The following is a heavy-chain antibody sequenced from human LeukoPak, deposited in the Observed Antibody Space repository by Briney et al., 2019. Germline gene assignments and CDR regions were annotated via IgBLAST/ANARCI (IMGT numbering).Heavy chain of an antibody. D-gene: IGHD3-10*01. CDR2: IGSSGSST. V-gene: IGHV3-23*01. CDR1: GFTFRTYA. Sequence: GGSLRLSCAASGFTFRTYAMAWVRQAPGKGLEWVSAIGSSGSSTYYADSVKGRFTISRDNSKNTLYLQMNSLRAEDTAVYYCAKAKLLWFGELNYWGQGTLVTVSS. J-gene: IGHJ4*02. CDR3: AKAKLLWFGELNY.